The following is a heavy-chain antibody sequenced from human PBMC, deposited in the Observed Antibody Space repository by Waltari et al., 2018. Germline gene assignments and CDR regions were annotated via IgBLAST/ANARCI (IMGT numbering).Heavy chain of an antibody. Sequence: QVQLQESGPGLVKPSQTLSLTCTVSGGSISSGGYYWSWIRQHPGKGLEWIGYIYHSGSTYYNPALKSRVTISVDRSKNQFSLKLSSVTAADTAVYYCARVSVPSGSYPSYYFDYWGQGTLVTVSS. CDR1: GGSISSGGYY. CDR2: IYHSGST. V-gene: IGHV4-31*03. J-gene: IGHJ4*02. D-gene: IGHD3-10*01. CDR3: ARVSVPSGSYPSYYFDY.